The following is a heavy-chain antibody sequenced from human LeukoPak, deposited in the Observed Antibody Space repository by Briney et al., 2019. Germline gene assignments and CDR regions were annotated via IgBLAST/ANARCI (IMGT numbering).Heavy chain of an antibody. V-gene: IGHV1-2*02. CDR3: ARSGSGYYYPPYDY. J-gene: IGHJ4*02. Sequence: GASVKVSCKASGYTFTCYYMHWVRQAPGQGLEWMGWINPNSGGTNYAQKFQGRVTMTRDTSISTAYMELSRLRSDDTAVYYCARSGSGYYYPPYDYWGQGTLVTVSS. CDR1: GYTFTCYY. D-gene: IGHD3-22*01. CDR2: INPNSGGT.